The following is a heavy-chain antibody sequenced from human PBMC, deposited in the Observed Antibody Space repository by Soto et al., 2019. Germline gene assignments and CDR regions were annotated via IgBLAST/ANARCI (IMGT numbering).Heavy chain of an antibody. J-gene: IGHJ5*02. CDR1: GGSISSSSYY. CDR3: ARQPTTGDTDLWFDP. Sequence: SETLSLTCTVSGGSISSSSYYWGWIRQPPGKGLEWIGSIYYSGSTYYNPSLKSRVTISVDTSKNQFSLKLRSVTAADTAVYYCARQPTTGDTDLWFDPWGQGTLVTVSS. D-gene: IGHD2-21*01. CDR2: IYYSGST. V-gene: IGHV4-39*01.